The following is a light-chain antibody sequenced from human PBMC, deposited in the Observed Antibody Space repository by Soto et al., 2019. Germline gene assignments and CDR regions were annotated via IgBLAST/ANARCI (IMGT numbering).Light chain of an antibody. CDR2: KAS. Sequence: QMTQSPSTLSASVGDRVTITCRASQSISAWLAWYQQKPGKAPKLLIYKASNLESGVPSRFSGSCSGTEFTLTISRLQPDDFATYYCQHYLLYWSFGQGTKVEVK. J-gene: IGKJ1*01. CDR3: QHYLLYWS. V-gene: IGKV1-5*03. CDR1: QSISAW.